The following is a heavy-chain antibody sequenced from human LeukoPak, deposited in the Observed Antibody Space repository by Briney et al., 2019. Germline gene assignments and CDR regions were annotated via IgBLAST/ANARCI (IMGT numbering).Heavy chain of an antibody. Sequence: GWSLRLSCAASGFTFRSYAMSWVGPAPVQWLDSVSAISGSGATTYYADSVKGRFTIFRDNSKNTLYLQMNNLRAEDTAVYYCAKGRFELRYFDWFLGWGQGTLVTVSS. D-gene: IGHD3-9*01. CDR2: ISGSGATT. CDR3: AKGRFELRYFDWFLG. CDR1: GFTFRSYA. J-gene: IGHJ4*02. V-gene: IGHV3-23*01.